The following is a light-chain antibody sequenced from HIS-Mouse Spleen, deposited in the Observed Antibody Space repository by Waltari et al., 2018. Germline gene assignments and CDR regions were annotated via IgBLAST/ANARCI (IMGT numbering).Light chain of an antibody. CDR2: EGG. Sequence: QSALTQPASVSGSPGQSITISCTGTSSDVGSYNLVPWYQQHPGKAPKLVIYEGGKRPSGVSNRFSGSKSGNTASLTISGLQAEDEADYYCCSYAGSSTWVFGGGTKLTVL. CDR3: CSYAGSSTWV. V-gene: IGLV2-23*01. CDR1: SSDVGSYNL. J-gene: IGLJ3*02.